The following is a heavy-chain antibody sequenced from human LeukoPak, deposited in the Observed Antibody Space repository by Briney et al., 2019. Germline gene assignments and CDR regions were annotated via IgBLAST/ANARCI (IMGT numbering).Heavy chain of an antibody. J-gene: IGHJ5*02. CDR2: LYTSGST. CDR1: GDSINNYY. D-gene: IGHD6-13*01. Sequence: SETLSLTCTVSGDSINNYYWSWIRQPAGKGLEWIGRLYTSGSTYYNPSLKSRVTMSVDTSKNQFSLKLSSVTAADTAVYYCARQYSNNWYDDRGWFDPWGQGTLVTVSS. CDR3: ARQYSNNWYDDRGWFDP. V-gene: IGHV4-4*07.